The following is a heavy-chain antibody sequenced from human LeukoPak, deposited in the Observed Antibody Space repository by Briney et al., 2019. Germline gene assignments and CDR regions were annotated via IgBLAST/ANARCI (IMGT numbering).Heavy chain of an antibody. CDR3: ATTVVPAAILALAAFDI. CDR1: GYRFTSYW. D-gene: IGHD2-2*02. J-gene: IGHJ3*02. Sequence: GESLKISCKGSGYRFTSYWIGWVRQMPGKGLEWMGIIYPGDSDTRYSPSFQGQVTISADKSISTAYLQWSSLKASDTAMYYCATTVVPAAILALAAFDIWGQGTMVTVSS. V-gene: IGHV5-51*01. CDR2: IYPGDSDT.